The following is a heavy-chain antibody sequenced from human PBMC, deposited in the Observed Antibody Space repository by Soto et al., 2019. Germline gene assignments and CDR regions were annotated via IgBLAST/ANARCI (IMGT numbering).Heavy chain of an antibody. J-gene: IGHJ5*02. CDR3: AKAAAGTGSNCCEFDP. Sequence: GGSLRLSCAASGFTFSSYGMHWVRQAPGKGLEWVAVISYDGSNKYYADSVKGRFTISRDNSKNTLYLQMNSLRAEDTAVYYCAKAAAGTGSNCCEFDPWGQGTLVTVSS. CDR2: ISYDGSNK. CDR1: GFTFSSYG. D-gene: IGHD6-13*01. V-gene: IGHV3-30*18.